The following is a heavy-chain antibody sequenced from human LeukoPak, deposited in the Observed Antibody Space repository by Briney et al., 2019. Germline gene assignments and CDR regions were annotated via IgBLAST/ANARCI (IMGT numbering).Heavy chain of an antibody. J-gene: IGHJ4*02. CDR3: AKAPKGSCSGAFCYSFDY. CDR2: IYSGGST. D-gene: IGHD2-15*01. V-gene: IGHV3-53*01. Sequence: GGSLRLSCAASGFTVSSTYMSWVRQAPGKGLEWVSVIYSGGSTYYADSVKGRFTISRDNSKNTLYLQMNSLRAEDTAVYYCAKAPKGSCSGAFCYSFDYWAQGTPVAVSS. CDR1: GFTVSSTY.